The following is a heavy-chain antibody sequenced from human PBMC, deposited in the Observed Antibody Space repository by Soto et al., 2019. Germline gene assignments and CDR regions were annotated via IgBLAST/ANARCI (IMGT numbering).Heavy chain of an antibody. D-gene: IGHD2-15*01. CDR3: ARDVGLDADDFFAY. CDR2: IRGDGGQT. Sequence: GGSLRLSCTASGFTFSSYGMGWVRQAPGKGLQWVSTIRGDGGQTHYADSVKGRFSISRDNSKNTVYLQMDSLRAEDTAMYFCARDVGLDADDFFAYWGQGTQVTVSS. J-gene: IGHJ4*02. CDR1: GFTFSSYG. V-gene: IGHV3-23*01.